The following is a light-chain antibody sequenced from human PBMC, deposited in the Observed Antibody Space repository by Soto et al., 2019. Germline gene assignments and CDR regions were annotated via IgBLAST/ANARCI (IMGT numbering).Light chain of an antibody. V-gene: IGKV1-9*01. CDR3: HQLNNYPIT. CDR2: GAS. J-gene: IGKJ5*01. Sequence: IQLTQSPSSLSASVGDRVTITCGASQGIKNYVAWYQQKQGKAPKLLIYGASTLQSGVPSRLRGSGYGTDFTITISSMLTEDFETYYCHQLNNYPITFGQGTRLEIK. CDR1: QGIKNY.